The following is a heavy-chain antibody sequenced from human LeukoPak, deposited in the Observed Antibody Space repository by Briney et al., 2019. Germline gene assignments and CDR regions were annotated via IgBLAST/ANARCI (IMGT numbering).Heavy chain of an antibody. CDR3: ARSGNLAYGSGSYYSFDI. Sequence: SKTQHLNCTDPVRSISSYYQNWIRKPPTKGLQRIGHTSYSGNVNYSPSLKSRVTISVDTSKNQFSLKLTSVTSADTSMYYCARSGNLAYGSGSYYSFDIGGQVTMVTVSS. CDR1: VRSISSYY. D-gene: IGHD3-10*01. J-gene: IGHJ3*02. CDR2: TSYSGNV. V-gene: IGHV4-59*01.